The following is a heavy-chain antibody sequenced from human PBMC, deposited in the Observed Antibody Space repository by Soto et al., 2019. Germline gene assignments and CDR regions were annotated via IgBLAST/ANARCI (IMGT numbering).Heavy chain of an antibody. J-gene: IGHJ6*02. CDR2: ISSSGSTI. CDR1: GFTFSSYE. Sequence: PVGSLRLSCAASGFTFSSYEMNWVRQAPGKGLEWVSYISSSGSTIYYADSVKGRFTISRDNAKNSLYLQMNSLRAEDTAVYYCARAEEYYDFWSGYSPPGVWGQGTTVTVSS. CDR3: ARAEEYYDFWSGYSPPGV. V-gene: IGHV3-48*03. D-gene: IGHD3-3*01.